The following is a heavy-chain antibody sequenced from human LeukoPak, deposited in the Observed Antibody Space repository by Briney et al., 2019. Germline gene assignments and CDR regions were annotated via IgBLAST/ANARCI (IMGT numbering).Heavy chain of an antibody. V-gene: IGHV3-11*01. CDR2: ISISGSTI. D-gene: IGHD3-16*01. J-gene: IGHJ4*02. Sequence: GRSLRLSCAASGFTVSDHYMSWIRQAPGKGLEWVSYISISGSTIYYAYSVKGRLTISRENAKNSLCLQMNSLRAEETAVYYCARGHPPVRIMITFGGVTEPFDYWGQGTLVTVSS. CDR3: ARGHPPVRIMITFGGVTEPFDY. CDR1: GFTVSDHY.